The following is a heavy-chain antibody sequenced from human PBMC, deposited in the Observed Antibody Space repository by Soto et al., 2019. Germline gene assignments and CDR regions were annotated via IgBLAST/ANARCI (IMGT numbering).Heavy chain of an antibody. D-gene: IGHD2-15*01. CDR1: GFTFSSYG. Sequence: QVQLVESGGGVVQPGRSLRLSCAASGFTFSSYGMHWVRQAPGKGLEWVAVISYDGSNKYYADSVKGRFTISRDNSKNTLYLQMNSLRAEDTAVYYCAKSGSSDCSGGSCYVLDYWGQGTLVTVSS. V-gene: IGHV3-30*18. J-gene: IGHJ4*02. CDR2: ISYDGSNK. CDR3: AKSGSSDCSGGSCYVLDY.